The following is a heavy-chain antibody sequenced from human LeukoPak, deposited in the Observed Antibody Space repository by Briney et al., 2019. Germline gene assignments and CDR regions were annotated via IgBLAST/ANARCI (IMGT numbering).Heavy chain of an antibody. Sequence: SETLSLTSIVSGASISDYDWKWIRQPPGKGLEWIGSIYYNGSTNQNPSLKSRLTMSLDTSKSQFSLKLTSATAADTAMYYCSRGTPARTSPLDYWGQGTLVTVSS. CDR3: SRGTPARTSPLDY. CDR2: IYYNGST. CDR1: GASISDYD. V-gene: IGHV4-59*08. J-gene: IGHJ4*02. D-gene: IGHD1-14*01.